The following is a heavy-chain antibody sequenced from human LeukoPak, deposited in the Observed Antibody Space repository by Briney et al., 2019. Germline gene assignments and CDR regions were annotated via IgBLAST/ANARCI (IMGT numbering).Heavy chain of an antibody. CDR1: GFTFSSYA. D-gene: IGHD3-10*01. V-gene: IGHV3-23*01. Sequence: HAGGSLRLSCAASGFTFSSYAMSWVRQAPGKGLEWVSAISGSGGSTYYADSVKGRFTISRDHPKNTLYLQMNSLRAEDTAVYYCAKESAKMVRGVPDYWGQGTLVTVSS. CDR2: ISGSGGST. J-gene: IGHJ4*02. CDR3: AKESAKMVRGVPDY.